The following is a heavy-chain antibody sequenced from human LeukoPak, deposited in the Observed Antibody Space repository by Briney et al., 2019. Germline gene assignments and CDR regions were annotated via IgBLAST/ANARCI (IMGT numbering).Heavy chain of an antibody. V-gene: IGHV1-69*05. CDR3: ARGYYDYVWGSYRYTYVDY. J-gene: IGHJ4*02. CDR1: GGTFSSYA. Sequence: GASVKVSCKASGGTFSSYAISWVRQAPGQGLEWMGGIIPIFGTANYAQKFQGRVTITTDESTSTAYMELSSLRSEDTAVYYCARGYYDYVWGSYRYTYVDYWGQGTLVTVSS. D-gene: IGHD3-16*02. CDR2: IIPIFGTA.